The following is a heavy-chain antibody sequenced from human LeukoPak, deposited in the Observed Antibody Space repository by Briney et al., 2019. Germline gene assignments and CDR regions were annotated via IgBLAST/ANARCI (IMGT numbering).Heavy chain of an antibody. CDR1: GFSFTSFW. CDR2: VTYGGSTT. J-gene: IGHJ4*02. Sequence: GGSLRLSCAASGFSFTSFWIHWVRQVPGKGLAWVSYVTYGGSTTIYADSAKGRFTISRDNAYNTVYLQMNSLRAEDTAIYYCARASDGWSIDYWGQGTLVTVSS. V-gene: IGHV3-74*01. D-gene: IGHD5-24*01. CDR3: ARASDGWSIDY.